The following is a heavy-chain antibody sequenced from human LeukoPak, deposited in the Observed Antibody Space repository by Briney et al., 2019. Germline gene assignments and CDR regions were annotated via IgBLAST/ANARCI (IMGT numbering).Heavy chain of an antibody. V-gene: IGHV4-30-2*01. Sequence: ASQTLSLTCAVSGGSISSGGYSWSWIRQPPGKGLEWIGYIYHSGSTYYNPSLKSRVTISVDRSKNQFSLKLSSVTAADTAVYYCARGYCSSTSCYIFDYRGQGTLVTVSS. CDR1: GGSISSGGYS. CDR2: IYHSGST. D-gene: IGHD2-2*01. J-gene: IGHJ4*02. CDR3: ARGYCSSTSCYIFDY.